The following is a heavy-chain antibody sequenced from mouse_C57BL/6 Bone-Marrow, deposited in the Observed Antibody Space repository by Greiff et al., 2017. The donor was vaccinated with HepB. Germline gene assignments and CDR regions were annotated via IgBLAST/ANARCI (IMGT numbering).Heavy chain of an antibody. CDR3: ASYDSYAMDY. CDR2: INPGSGGT. V-gene: IGHV1-54*01. Sequence: QVQLKESGAELVRPGTSVKVSCKASGYAFTNYLIEWVKQRPGQGLEWIGVINPGSGGTNYNEKFKGKATLTADKSSSTAYMQLSSLTSEDSAVYFCASYDSYAMDYWGQGTSVTVSS. J-gene: IGHJ4*01. CDR1: GYAFTNYL. D-gene: IGHD2-3*01.